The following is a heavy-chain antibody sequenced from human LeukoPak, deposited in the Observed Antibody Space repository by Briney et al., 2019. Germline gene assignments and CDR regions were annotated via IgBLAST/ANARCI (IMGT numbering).Heavy chain of an antibody. V-gene: IGHV1-18*01. Sequence: ASVKVSCKASGYTFTTYGISWVRQAPGQGLEWMGWISAYNGNTNYAQKLQGRGTMTTDTSTKTAYMGLRSLRSDDTAVYYCASGYCSGGSCYGLLDYWGQGTLVIVSS. CDR2: ISAYNGNT. CDR1: GYTFTTYG. D-gene: IGHD2-15*01. J-gene: IGHJ4*02. CDR3: ASGYCSGGSCYGLLDY.